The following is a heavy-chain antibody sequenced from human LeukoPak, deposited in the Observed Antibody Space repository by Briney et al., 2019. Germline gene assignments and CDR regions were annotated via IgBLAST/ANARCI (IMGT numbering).Heavy chain of an antibody. J-gene: IGHJ4*02. V-gene: IGHV3-23*01. CDR3: AKAELGVDTFFDY. D-gene: IGHD3-3*01. CDR1: GFTFSDYA. Sequence: GGSLRLSCAASGFTFSDYALGWVRQAPGRGLEWVATLSGSGAGTYHSDSVQGRFTISRDNSKRTLFLQMNSLRAEDTAFYYCAKAELGVDTFFDYWGQGTLVTVSS. CDR2: LSGSGAGT.